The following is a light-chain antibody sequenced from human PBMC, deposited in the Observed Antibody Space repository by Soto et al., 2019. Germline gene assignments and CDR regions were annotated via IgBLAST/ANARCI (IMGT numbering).Light chain of an antibody. CDR1: SSNIGAGSD. J-gene: IGLJ3*02. CDR3: QSYDSSLSGWV. Sequence: QSVLTQPPSVSGAPGQRVTISCTGSSSNIGAGSDVHWYQQLPGTAPKLLIYGNSNRPSGVPDRFSGSKSGTSASLAITGLQADDEAEYYCQSYDSSLSGWVFGGGTKVTVL. V-gene: IGLV1-40*01. CDR2: GNS.